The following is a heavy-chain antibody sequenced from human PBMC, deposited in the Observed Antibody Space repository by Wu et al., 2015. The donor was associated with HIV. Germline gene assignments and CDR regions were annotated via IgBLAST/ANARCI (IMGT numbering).Heavy chain of an antibody. D-gene: IGHD3-22*01. CDR3: ARGHYYDTSSSPMY. CDR2: IRAQNGNR. J-gene: IGHJ4*02. Sequence: VQLVQSAGEVKKPGASVKVACKSSGYIFSDFGIHWVRQAPGEGLEWMGWIRAQNGNRKYAQKFQGRVTLTTETSSSTAYMELRSLRSDDTAFYFCARGHYYDTSSSPMYWGLGTLVTVSS. CDR1: GYIFSDFG. V-gene: IGHV1-18*01.